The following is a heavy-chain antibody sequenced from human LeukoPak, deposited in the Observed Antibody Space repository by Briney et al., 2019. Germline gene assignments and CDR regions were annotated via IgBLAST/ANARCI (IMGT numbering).Heavy chain of an antibody. CDR1: GFTFSSYA. CDR2: TSDDGSAK. J-gene: IGHJ4*02. CDR3: AKGADYSDSSGYYHY. Sequence: GGSLRLSCAASGFTFSSYAMHWVRQAPGKGLQWLALTSDDGSAKYYADSVKGRFTISRDNSKNTLYLQMNSLRAEDTAVYYCAKGADYSDSSGYYHYWGQGTLVTVSS. D-gene: IGHD3-22*01. V-gene: IGHV3-30-3*01.